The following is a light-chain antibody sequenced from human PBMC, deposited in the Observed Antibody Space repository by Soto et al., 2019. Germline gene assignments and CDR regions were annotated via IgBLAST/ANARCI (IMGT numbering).Light chain of an antibody. CDR3: QSYDSNLSVV. CDR1: SSNIGAGYD. Sequence: QYVLTQPPSVSGAPGQRVTISCTGSSSNIGAGYDVHWYQQLPGTSPKLLIYGNSNRPSGVPDRFSGSKSGTSASLAITWLQAEDEADYYCQSYDSNLSVVFGGGTKLTVL. V-gene: IGLV1-40*01. J-gene: IGLJ2*01. CDR2: GNS.